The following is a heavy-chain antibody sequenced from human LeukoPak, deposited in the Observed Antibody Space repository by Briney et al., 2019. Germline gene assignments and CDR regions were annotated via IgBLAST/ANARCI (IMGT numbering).Heavy chain of an antibody. V-gene: IGHV1-2*06. CDR3: ASTPGGWYYDIWYNY. CDR2: INPNSGGT. J-gene: IGHJ4*02. CDR1: GYTFTGYY. D-gene: IGHD3-9*01. Sequence: ASVKVSXKASGYTFTGYYMHWVRQAPGQGLEWMGRINPNSGGTNYAQKFQGRVTMTRDTSISTAYMELSRLRSDDTAVYYCASTPGGWYYDIWYNYWGQGTLVTVSS.